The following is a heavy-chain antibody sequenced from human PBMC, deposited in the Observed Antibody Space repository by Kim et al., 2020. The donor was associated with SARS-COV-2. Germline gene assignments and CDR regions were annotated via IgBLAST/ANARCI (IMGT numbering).Heavy chain of an antibody. CDR2: MNPNSGNT. CDR1: GYTFTSYG. Sequence: ASVKVSCKASGYTFTSYGINWVRQATGQGLEWMGWMNPNSGNTGYAQKFQGRVTMTRNTSISTAYMELSSLRSEDTAVYYCAREKCSSTSCYDYDPWGQGTLVTVSS. V-gene: IGHV1-8*01. D-gene: IGHD2-2*01. CDR3: AREKCSSTSCYDYDP. J-gene: IGHJ5*02.